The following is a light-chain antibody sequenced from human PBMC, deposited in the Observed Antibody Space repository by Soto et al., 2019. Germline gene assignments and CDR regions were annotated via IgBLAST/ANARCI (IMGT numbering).Light chain of an antibody. CDR3: SSYTSSSTPLV. CDR2: DVT. CDR1: SRDFGGYNY. J-gene: IGLJ3*02. Sequence: QSALTQPAYVSGSPGQSITIACTGTSRDFGGYNYVSWYQQHPGKAPKLMIYDVTNRPSGVSNRFSGSKSGNTASLTISGLQAEDEADYYCSSYTSSSTPLVFGGGTQLTVL. V-gene: IGLV2-14*01.